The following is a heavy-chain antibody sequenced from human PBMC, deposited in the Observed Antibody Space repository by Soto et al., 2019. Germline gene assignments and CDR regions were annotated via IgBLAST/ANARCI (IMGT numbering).Heavy chain of an antibody. CDR1: GFTFSSYA. CDR3: AKWDSYGSGSSPLADN. J-gene: IGHJ4*02. CDR2: ISGSGGST. Sequence: GGSLRLSCAASGFTFSSYAMSWVRQAPGKGLEWVSAISGSGGSTYYADSVKGRFTISRDNSKNTLFLQMNSLRAEDTALYYCAKWDSYGSGSSPLADNWAQGPWVTVSS. D-gene: IGHD3-10*01. V-gene: IGHV3-23*01.